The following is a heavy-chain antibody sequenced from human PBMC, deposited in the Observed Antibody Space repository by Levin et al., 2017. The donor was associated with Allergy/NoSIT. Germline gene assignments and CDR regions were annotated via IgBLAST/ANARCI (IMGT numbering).Heavy chain of an antibody. Sequence: SVKVSCKASGGTFSSYAISWVRQAPGQGLEWMGGIIPIFGTANYAQKFQGRVTITADKSTSTAYMELSSLRSEDTAVYYCVRSLRSTMVDYYYYMDVWGKGTTVTVSS. CDR2: IIPIFGTA. CDR1: GGTFSSYA. CDR3: VRSLRSTMVDYYYYMDV. V-gene: IGHV1-69*06. J-gene: IGHJ6*03. D-gene: IGHD4/OR15-4a*01.